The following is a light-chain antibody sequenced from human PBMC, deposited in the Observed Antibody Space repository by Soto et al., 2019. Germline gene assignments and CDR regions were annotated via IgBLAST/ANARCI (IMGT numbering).Light chain of an antibody. CDR1: QDISNN. J-gene: IGKJ2*01. CDR3: QQYDNLPGYT. Sequence: DIQMTQSPPSLSASVGDRVTITCQASQDISNNLNWYQQKPGKAPKLLIYDASNLETGVPSRFSGGGSGTDFTFTISSLQPEDIATYYCQQYDNLPGYTFGQGTKVDIK. CDR2: DAS. V-gene: IGKV1-33*01.